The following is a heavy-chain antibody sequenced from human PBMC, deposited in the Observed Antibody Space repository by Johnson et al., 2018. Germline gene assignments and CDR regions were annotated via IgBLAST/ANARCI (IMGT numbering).Heavy chain of an antibody. J-gene: IGHJ6*02. V-gene: IGHV3-48*04. CDR3: GRGVRGAGYGLDV. Sequence: EVQLVESGGVFVQPGVSLRLSCAAFGFTVSSNEMTWARQAPGTGLEWVSYIRVTSSTIYYADSVKCRFTISRDNSKNLIHLQMNSLSAEDTAGYCYGRGVRGAGYGLDVWGQVTTVSVSS. CDR2: IRVTSSTI. CDR1: GFTVSSNE. D-gene: IGHD2-21*01.